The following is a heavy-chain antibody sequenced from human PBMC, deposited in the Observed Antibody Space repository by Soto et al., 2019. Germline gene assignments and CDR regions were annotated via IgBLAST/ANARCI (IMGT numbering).Heavy chain of an antibody. Sequence: QVQLVESGGGVVQPGRSLRLSCAGSGFIFKNYARNWVRQAPGKGLEWVASITRDGYNKYYADSVKGRFTISRDNSRDTLSLQMTALRTEDSSIYYCTKSSGGSSSVGMDYWGQGTRVTVSS. CDR1: GFIFKNYA. V-gene: IGHV3-30*04. CDR3: TKSSGGSSSVGMDY. CDR2: ITRDGYNK. D-gene: IGHD6-6*01. J-gene: IGHJ4*02.